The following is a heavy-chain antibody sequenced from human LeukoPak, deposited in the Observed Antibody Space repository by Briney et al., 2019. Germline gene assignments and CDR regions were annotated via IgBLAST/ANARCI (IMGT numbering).Heavy chain of an antibody. CDR1: GYTFTSYG. J-gene: IGHJ4*02. V-gene: IGHV1-69*06. Sequence: ASVKVSCKASGYTFTSYGISWVRQAPGQGLEWMGGIIPIFGTANYAQKFQGRVTITADKSTSTAYMELSSLRSEDTAVYDCASKDYYGTGSSAFDYWGQGTLVTVSS. CDR2: IIPIFGTA. CDR3: ASKDYYGTGSSAFDY. D-gene: IGHD3-10*01.